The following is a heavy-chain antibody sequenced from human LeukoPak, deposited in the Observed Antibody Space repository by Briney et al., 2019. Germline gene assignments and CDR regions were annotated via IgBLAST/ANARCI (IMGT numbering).Heavy chain of an antibody. Sequence: GGSLRLSCAASGFTFNNFEMNWVRQAPGKGLEWVSYVSGTGDEIHYGDSVKGRFTITRDNAKNSLYLQVNSLRAEDTAVYYWATKVPGSSHFSSWGQGTLVTVSS. D-gene: IGHD4/OR15-4a*01. J-gene: IGHJ4*02. CDR3: ATKVPGSSHFSS. CDR1: GFTFNNFE. V-gene: IGHV3-48*03. CDR2: VSGTGDEI.